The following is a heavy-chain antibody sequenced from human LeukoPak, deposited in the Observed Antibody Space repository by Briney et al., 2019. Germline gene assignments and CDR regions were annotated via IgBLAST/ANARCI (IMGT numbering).Heavy chain of an antibody. Sequence: ASVRVSCKASGYKFTGCYMHWVRQAPGQGLEWMGWINPNSGDTNYAQNFQGRVTMTRDTSISTAYMELNRLRSDDTAVYYCAIVGEALDYWGQGTLVTVSS. D-gene: IGHD4-17*01. CDR3: AIVGEALDY. CDR1: GYKFTGCY. J-gene: IGHJ4*02. V-gene: IGHV1-2*02. CDR2: INPNSGDT.